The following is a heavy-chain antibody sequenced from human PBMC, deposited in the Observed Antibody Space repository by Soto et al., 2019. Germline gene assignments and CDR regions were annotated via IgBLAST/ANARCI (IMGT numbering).Heavy chain of an antibody. V-gene: IGHV4-39*01. CDR1: GGSISSSSYY. J-gene: IGHJ5*02. Sequence: PSETLSLTCAVSGGSISSSSYYWGWIRQPPGKGLEWIGSIYYSGSAYYNPSLKSRVTMSVDTSKNQFSLKLSSVTAADTAVYYCARSCPLGHSANVLLNWFDPWGQGTLVTVSS. D-gene: IGHD2-8*01. CDR2: IYYSGSA. CDR3: ARSCPLGHSANVLLNWFDP.